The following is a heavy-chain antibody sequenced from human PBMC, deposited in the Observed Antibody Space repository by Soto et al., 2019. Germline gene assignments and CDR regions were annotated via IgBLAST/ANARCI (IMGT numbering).Heavy chain of an antibody. V-gene: IGHV4-39*01. CDR3: ARGYYDSSGYFPGGFDY. CDR2: FYYSWST. D-gene: IGHD3-22*01. J-gene: IGHJ4*02. CDR1: GGSITSSSYY. Sequence: QLQLQESGPGLVRTSETLSLTCSVSGGSITSSSYYWGWIRQPPGKGLQWIGSFYYSWSTDYNPSLKSRVSISADTSKNQFSLTLTSVTAEDTAVYFCARGYYDSSGYFPGGFDYWGQGTLVTVSS.